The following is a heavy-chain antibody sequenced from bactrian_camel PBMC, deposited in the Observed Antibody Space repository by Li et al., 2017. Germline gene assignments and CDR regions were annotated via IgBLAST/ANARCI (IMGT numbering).Heavy chain of an antibody. Sequence: HVQLVESGGGSVQAGGSLRLSCAVSVSSANDYCLGWFRQASGKEREVVAAIDTDGSPKYSDSVKGRFTISTDNDKNTLYLQMNSLKPEDTAMYYCAADGRWFPGGWWSKSERYNYWGQGTQVTVS. CDR3: AADGRWFPGGWWSKSERYNY. CDR1: VSSANDYC. D-gene: IGHD7*01. V-gene: IGHV3S53*01. CDR2: IDTDGSP. J-gene: IGHJ4*01.